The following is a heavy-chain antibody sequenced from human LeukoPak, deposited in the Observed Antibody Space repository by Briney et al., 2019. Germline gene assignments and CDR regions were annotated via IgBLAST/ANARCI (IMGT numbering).Heavy chain of an antibody. J-gene: IGHJ3*02. D-gene: IGHD1-26*01. CDR2: IYYSGST. CDR3: ARERRPGSYYDAFDI. V-gene: IGHV4-59*01. CDR1: GGSISYYY. Sequence: PSETLSLTCTVSGGSISYYYWSWIRQAPGKGLEWIGYIYYSGSTNYNPSLKSRVTISVDTSQNQFSLKLSSVTAADTALYYCARERRPGSYYDAFDIWGQGTMVTVSS.